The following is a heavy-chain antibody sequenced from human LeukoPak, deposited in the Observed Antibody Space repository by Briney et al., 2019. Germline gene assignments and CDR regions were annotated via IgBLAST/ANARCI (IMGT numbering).Heavy chain of an antibody. CDR2: IYYSGTT. V-gene: IGHV4-39*07. CDR1: GGSISSSSYY. Sequence: SETLSLTCTVSGGSISSSSYYWGWIRQPPGKGLEWIGSIYYSGTTYYNPSLESRVTMSVDTSKNRFSLKLSSVTAADTAVYYCARRGAYSWEVWFDPWGLGTLVTVSS. J-gene: IGHJ5*02. D-gene: IGHD3-16*01. CDR3: ARRGAYSWEVWFDP.